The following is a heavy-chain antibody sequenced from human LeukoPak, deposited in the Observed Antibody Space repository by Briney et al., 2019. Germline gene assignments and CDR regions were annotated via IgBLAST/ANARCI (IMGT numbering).Heavy chain of an antibody. CDR3: ARGHYDYVWGSYRKFDY. CDR1: GYTFTDYF. J-gene: IGHJ4*02. CDR2: INPKSGGT. D-gene: IGHD3-16*02. V-gene: IGHV1-2*02. Sequence: ASVKVSCKASGYTFTDYFMNWVRQAPGQGLEWMGWINPKSGGTVYAQKFQGRVTMTRDTSSSTAYMELSRLRFDDTVVYYCARGHYDYVWGSYRKFDYWGQGTLVTVSS.